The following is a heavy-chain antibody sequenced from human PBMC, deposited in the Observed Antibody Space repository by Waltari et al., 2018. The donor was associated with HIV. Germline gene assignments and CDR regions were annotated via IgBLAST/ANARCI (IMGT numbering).Heavy chain of an antibody. V-gene: IGHV2-5*01. CDR1: GFSLSTSGVG. CDR2: IYWNDDK. CDR3: AHRPYCDWLPMGAFDI. J-gene: IGHJ3*02. Sequence: QITLKESGPTLVTPTQTLTLTCTFSGFSLSTSGVGVGWLRQPPGQALEWLSLIYWNDDKRYSPSLKSSLTITKDTSKNQVVLTMTNMDPVDTATYYCAHRPYCDWLPMGAFDIWGQGTMVTVSS. D-gene: IGHD3-9*01.